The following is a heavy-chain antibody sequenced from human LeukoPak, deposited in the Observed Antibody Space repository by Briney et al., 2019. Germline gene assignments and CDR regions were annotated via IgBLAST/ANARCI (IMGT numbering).Heavy chain of an antibody. D-gene: IGHD7-27*01. CDR3: AKDLIWAH. J-gene: IGHJ1*01. V-gene: IGHV4-59*02. CDR2: VYYSVNT. CDR1: GASVITNY. Sequence: SETLSLTCTVSGASVITNYWSWIRQSPGKGLEWIGYVYYSVNTNYNPSLKSRVTISADTSKNQFSLKLTSVTAADTAVYYCAKDLIWAHWGQGTLVTVSS.